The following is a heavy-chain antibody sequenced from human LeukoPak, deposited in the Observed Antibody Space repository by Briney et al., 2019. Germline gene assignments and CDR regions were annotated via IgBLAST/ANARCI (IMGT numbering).Heavy chain of an antibody. CDR2: ISYSDGST. J-gene: IGHJ4*02. D-gene: IGHD3-22*01. CDR1: GFTFSNYA. CDR3: AKDRDYYDSSGYSHFDY. V-gene: IGHV3-23*01. Sequence: GGSLRLSCAASGFTFSNYAMNWVRQAPGKGLEWVSTISYSDGSTYYADSVKGRFTISRDNSKNTLYLQMNSLRAEDTAVYYCAKDRDYYDSSGYSHFDYWGQGTLVTVSS.